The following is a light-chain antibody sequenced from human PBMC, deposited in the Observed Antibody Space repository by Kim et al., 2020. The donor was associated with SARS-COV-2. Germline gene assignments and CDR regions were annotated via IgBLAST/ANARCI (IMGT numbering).Light chain of an antibody. Sequence: ATINCKSRQHVLNDGNNQNYVAWYQQKLGQPPKLLIYWASTRESGVPGRFSGSGSGTDFTLTISSLQAEDVAVYYCQQYYRLPPTFGQGTKVDIK. CDR2: WAS. V-gene: IGKV4-1*01. CDR1: QHVLNDGNNQNY. J-gene: IGKJ1*01. CDR3: QQYYRLPPT.